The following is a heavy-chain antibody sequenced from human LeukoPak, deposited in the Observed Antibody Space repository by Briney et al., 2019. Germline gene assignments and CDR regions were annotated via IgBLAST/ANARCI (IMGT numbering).Heavy chain of an antibody. CDR3: ARGGVSRAAFDV. CDR1: GFSFSTSW. Sequence: GGSLRLSCVASGFSFSTSWMSWVRQAPGKGPEWVANIKEDGSEKSYVASVKGRFTISRDNAKHSLYLEMDSLRVEDTAVYSCARGGVSRAAFDVWGQGTMVTVSS. J-gene: IGHJ3*01. V-gene: IGHV3-7*05. CDR2: IKEDGSEK.